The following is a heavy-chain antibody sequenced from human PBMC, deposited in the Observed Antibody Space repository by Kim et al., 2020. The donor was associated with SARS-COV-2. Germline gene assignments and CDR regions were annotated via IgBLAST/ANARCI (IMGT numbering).Heavy chain of an antibody. CDR3: ARTYCSSTSCYRVDV. Sequence: ASVKVSCKASGYTFTGYYMHWVRQAPGQGLEWMGWINPNSGGTNYAQKFQGRVTMTRDTSISTAYMELSRLRSDDTAVYYCARTYCSSTSCYRVDVWGQGTTVTVSS. CDR1: GYTFTGYY. V-gene: IGHV1-2*02. J-gene: IGHJ6*02. D-gene: IGHD2-2*01. CDR2: INPNSGGT.